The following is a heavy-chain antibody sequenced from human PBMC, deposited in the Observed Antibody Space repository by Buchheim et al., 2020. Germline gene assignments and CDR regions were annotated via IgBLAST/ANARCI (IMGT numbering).Heavy chain of an antibody. CDR3: ARDRSSSGIDY. CDR2: IYSGGST. D-gene: IGHD6-13*01. V-gene: IGHV3-66*02. J-gene: IGHJ4*02. Sequence: VQLVESGGGLVKPGGSLRLSCAASGITVSTNYMSWVRQAPGKGLEWVSIIYSGGSTKYADSVKGRFTISRDNSKNTLYLQMNSLRAEDTAVYYCARDRSSSGIDYWGQGTL. CDR1: GITVSTNY.